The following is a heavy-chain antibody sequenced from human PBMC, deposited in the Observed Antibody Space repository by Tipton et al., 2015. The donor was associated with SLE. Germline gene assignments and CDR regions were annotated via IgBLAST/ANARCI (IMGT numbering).Heavy chain of an antibody. J-gene: IGHJ3*02. D-gene: IGHD3-3*01. CDR2: INYDGSI. CDR3: ARVAPYYDFWSDQSKGGALDI. V-gene: IGHV4-34*01. CDR1: GGSFNNYY. Sequence: TLSLTCAIYGGSFNNYYWSWIRQAPGKGLEWIGEINYDGSINYNPSLKSRVTISIEKSKNQFSLSLASVTAADTAVYYCARVAPYYDFWSDQSKGGALDIWGQGTMVTVSS.